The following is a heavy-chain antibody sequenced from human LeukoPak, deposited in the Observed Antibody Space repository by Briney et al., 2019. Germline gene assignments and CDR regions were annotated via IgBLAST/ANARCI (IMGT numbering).Heavy chain of an antibody. Sequence: PGGSLRLSCAASGFTFSSYSMNWVRQAPGKGLAWVSYISSSSSTIYYADSVKGRFTISRDNAKNSLYLQMNSLRAGDTAVYYCARGSTGYCSSTSCEDYWGQGTLVTVSS. J-gene: IGHJ4*02. V-gene: IGHV3-48*01. CDR1: GFTFSSYS. CDR2: ISSSSSTI. D-gene: IGHD2-2*01. CDR3: ARGSTGYCSSTSCEDY.